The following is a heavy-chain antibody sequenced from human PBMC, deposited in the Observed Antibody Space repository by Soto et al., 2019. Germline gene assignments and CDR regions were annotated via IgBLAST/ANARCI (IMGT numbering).Heavy chain of an antibody. CDR2: IYHSGST. CDR1: GDSITSFY. J-gene: IGHJ5*02. D-gene: IGHD3-16*01. CDR3: AREAGGSWVDP. Sequence: SETLSLTCTFSGDSITSFYWSWIRQPPGKELEWIGFIYHSGSTNYNPSFQSRVTMSIDTSNNQFSLKLRSVTAADTAIYYCAREAGGSWVDPWGQGTLVTVSS. V-gene: IGHV4-59*01.